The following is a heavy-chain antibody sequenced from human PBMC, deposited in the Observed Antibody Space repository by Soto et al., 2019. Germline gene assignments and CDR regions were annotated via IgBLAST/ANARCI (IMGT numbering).Heavy chain of an antibody. CDR3: ARDRSRYYYDSSGYYFDY. D-gene: IGHD3-22*01. V-gene: IGHV1-69*13. J-gene: IGHJ4*02. Sequence: SVKVSCKASGGTFSSYAISWVRQAPGQGLEWMGGIIPIFGTANYAQKFQGRVTITADESTSTAYMELSSLRSEDTAVYYCARDRSRYYYDSSGYYFDYWGQGALVTVSS. CDR2: IIPIFGTA. CDR1: GGTFSSYA.